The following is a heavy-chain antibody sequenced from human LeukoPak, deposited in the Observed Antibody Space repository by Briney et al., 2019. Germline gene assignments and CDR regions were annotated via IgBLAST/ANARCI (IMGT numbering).Heavy chain of an antibody. D-gene: IGHD1-1*01. CDR2: TYYRYKGYN. V-gene: IGHV6-1*01. CDR1: VDSVSSNSSA. CDR3: ASVEPGTGWFDP. J-gene: IGHJ5*02. Sequence: WQALSLTRVISVDSVSSNSSAWHWIRQSPSRGLEWLGRTYYRYKGYNDYAVSVKSRITINPDTSKNQFSLQMNSVTPEDTAVYYCASVEPGTGWFDPWGQGTLVTVSS.